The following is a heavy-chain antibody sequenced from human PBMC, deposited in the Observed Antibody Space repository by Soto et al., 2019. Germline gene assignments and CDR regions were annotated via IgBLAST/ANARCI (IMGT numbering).Heavy chain of an antibody. J-gene: IGHJ5*02. CDR2: IYYSGST. CDR3: ARSVFP. Sequence: TLSLTCAVSGGSISSGGYSWSWIRQPPGKGLEWIGYIYYSGSTYYNPSLKIRVTISLDTSKNQFSLKLSSVTAADTAVYYCARSVFPWGQGTLVTVS. V-gene: IGHV4-30-4*07. CDR1: GGSISSGGYS.